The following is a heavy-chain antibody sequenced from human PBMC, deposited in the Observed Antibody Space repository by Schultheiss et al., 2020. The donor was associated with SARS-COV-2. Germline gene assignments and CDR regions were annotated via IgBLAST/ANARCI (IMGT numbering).Heavy chain of an antibody. CDR2: IIPILGIA. CDR1: GGTFSSYT. D-gene: IGHD6-6*01. Sequence: SVKVSCKASGGTFSSYTISWVRQAPGQGLEWMGRIIPILGIANYAQKLQGRVTMTTDTSTSTAYMELRSLRSDDTAVYYCARSPRFVPYFDYWGQGTLVTVSS. CDR3: ARSPRFVPYFDY. J-gene: IGHJ4*02. V-gene: IGHV1-69*02.